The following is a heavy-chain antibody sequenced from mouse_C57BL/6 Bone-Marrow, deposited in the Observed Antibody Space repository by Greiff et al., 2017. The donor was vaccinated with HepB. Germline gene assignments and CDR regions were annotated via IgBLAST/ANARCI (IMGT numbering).Heavy chain of an antibody. J-gene: IGHJ2*01. CDR2: IRSKSNNYAT. D-gene: IGHD2-4*01. V-gene: IGHV10-1*01. CDR3: VRQGYDYGYFDY. Sequence: EVQVVESGGGLVQPKGSLKLSCAASGFSFNTYAMNWVRQAPGKGLEWVARIRSKSNNYATYYADSVKDRFTISRDDSESMLYLQMNNLKTEDTAMYYCVRQGYDYGYFDYWGQGTTLTVSS. CDR1: GFSFNTYA.